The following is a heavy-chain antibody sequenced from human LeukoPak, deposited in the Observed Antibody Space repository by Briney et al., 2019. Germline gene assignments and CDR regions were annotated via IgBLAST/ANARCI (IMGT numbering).Heavy chain of an antibody. CDR1: GESLSKYY. Sequence: SETLSLTCAVYGESLSKYYWTWIRQSPGKGLEWIGEINHRGSTNHNPSLKSRVTLSVDTSKHQFPLKLTSVTAADAAVYYCASSVGSTDYWGQGTLVTVSS. D-gene: IGHD1-26*01. CDR2: INHRGST. V-gene: IGHV4-34*01. CDR3: ASSVGSTDY. J-gene: IGHJ4*02.